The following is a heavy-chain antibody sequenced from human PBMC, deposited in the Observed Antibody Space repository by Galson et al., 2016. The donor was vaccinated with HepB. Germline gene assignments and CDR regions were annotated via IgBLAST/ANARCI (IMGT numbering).Heavy chain of an antibody. V-gene: IGHV3-23*01. CDR3: AKDSITGWYKPKLTH. D-gene: IGHD6-19*01. CDR2: ISDTGAWT. CDR1: GFTFSSYV. Sequence: SLRLSCATSGFTFSSYVMAWVRQAPGKGPEWVSAISDTGAWTYYADSVQGRFTISRDNSKNTVYLQMNSLRAEDTAAYYCAKDSITGWYKPKLTHWGQGTLVTVSS. J-gene: IGHJ4*02.